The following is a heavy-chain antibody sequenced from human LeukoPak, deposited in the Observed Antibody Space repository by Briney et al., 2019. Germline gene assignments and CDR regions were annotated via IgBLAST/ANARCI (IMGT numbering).Heavy chain of an antibody. Sequence: PSETLSLTCTVSGGSISSFYWTWIRHPPGKGLEWIGSIYHSGSTYYNPSLKSRVTISVDTSKNQCSLKLSSVTAADTAVYYCARSSPFCLFGGDCPMPVDYWGQGTLVTVSS. J-gene: IGHJ4*02. CDR1: GGSISSFY. CDR3: ARSSPFCLFGGDCPMPVDY. CDR2: IYHSGST. V-gene: IGHV4-59*08. D-gene: IGHD2-21*02.